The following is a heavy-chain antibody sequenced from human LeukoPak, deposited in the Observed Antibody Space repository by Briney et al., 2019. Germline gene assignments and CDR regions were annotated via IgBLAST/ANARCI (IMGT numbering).Heavy chain of an antibody. CDR2: IYTSGST. CDR1: GVSISSYY. D-gene: IGHD3-10*01. V-gene: IGHV4-4*07. CDR3: ARVPPYYYGSGSRDYYYYGMDV. Sequence: SETLSLTCTVSGVSISSYYWSWIRQPAGKGLEWIGRIYTSGSTNYNPSLKSRVTMSVDTSKNQFSLKLSSVTAADTAVYYCARVPPYYYGSGSRDYYYYGMDVWGQGTTVTVSS. J-gene: IGHJ6*02.